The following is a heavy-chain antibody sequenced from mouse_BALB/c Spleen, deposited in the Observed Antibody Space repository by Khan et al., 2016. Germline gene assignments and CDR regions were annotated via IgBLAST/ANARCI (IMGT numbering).Heavy chain of an antibody. D-gene: IGHD2-3*01. J-gene: IGHJ3*01. Sequence: EVQLQESGPGLVKPSQSLSLTCTVTGYSITSDYAWNWIRQFPGNKLEWMGYISYSGSTSYNPSLKSRISITRDTSKNQFFLQLNSVTTEDTATYYCASGWLPREAWFAYWGQGTLVTVSA. CDR2: ISYSGST. CDR1: GYSITSDYA. V-gene: IGHV3-2*02. CDR3: ASGWLPREAWFAY.